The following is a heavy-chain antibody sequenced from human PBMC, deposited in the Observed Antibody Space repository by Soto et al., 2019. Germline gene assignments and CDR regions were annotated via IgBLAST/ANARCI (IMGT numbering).Heavy chain of an antibody. J-gene: IGHJ6*02. CDR1: GGSVSSGSYY. CDR3: ARDRLGSYPYYYYYGTDV. Sequence: SETLSLTCTVSGGSVSSGSYYWSWIRQPPGKGLEWIGYIYYSGSTNYNPSLKSRVTISVDTSKNQFSLKLSSVTAADTAVYYCARDRLGSYPYYYYYGTDVWGQGTTVTVSS. CDR2: IYYSGST. D-gene: IGHD6-6*01. V-gene: IGHV4-61*01.